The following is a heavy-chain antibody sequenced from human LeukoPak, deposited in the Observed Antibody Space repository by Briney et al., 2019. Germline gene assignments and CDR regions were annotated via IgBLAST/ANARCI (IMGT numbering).Heavy chain of an antibody. CDR1: GYTFTGYY. CDR2: INPNSGGT. CDR3: ASHHYDFWSGYENYMDV. D-gene: IGHD3-3*01. V-gene: IGHV1-2*02. Sequence: GASVKVYCKASGYTFTGYYMHWVRQAPGQGLEWMGWINPNSGGTNYAQKFQGRVTMTRDTSISTAYMELSRLRSDDTAVYYCASHHYDFWSGYENYMDVWGKGTTVTVSS. J-gene: IGHJ6*03.